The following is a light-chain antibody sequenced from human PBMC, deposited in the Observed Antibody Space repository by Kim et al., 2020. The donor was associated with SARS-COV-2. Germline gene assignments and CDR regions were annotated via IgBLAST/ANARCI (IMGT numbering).Light chain of an antibody. CDR3: GADHGSGSNFVKV. CDR2: VGTGGIVG. V-gene: IGLV9-49*01. CDR1: SGYSNYK. Sequence: CPLSSGYSNYKVDWYQQRPGKGPRFVMRVGTGGIVGSKGDGIPDRFSVLGSGLNRYLTIKNIQEEDESDYHCGADHGSGSNFVKVFGGGTQLTVL. J-gene: IGLJ3*02.